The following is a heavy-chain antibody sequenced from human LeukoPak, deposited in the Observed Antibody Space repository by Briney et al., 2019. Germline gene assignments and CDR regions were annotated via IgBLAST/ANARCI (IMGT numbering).Heavy chain of an antibody. Sequence: SETLSLTCTVSGDSISSYYWSWIRQPPGKGLEWIGYIYYSGSTNYNPSLKSRVTISVDTSKNQFSLKLSSATAADTAVYYCARASAMVQYYFDYWGQGTLVTVSS. J-gene: IGHJ4*02. CDR2: IYYSGST. CDR3: ARASAMVQYYFDY. D-gene: IGHD5-18*01. CDR1: GDSISSYY. V-gene: IGHV4-59*01.